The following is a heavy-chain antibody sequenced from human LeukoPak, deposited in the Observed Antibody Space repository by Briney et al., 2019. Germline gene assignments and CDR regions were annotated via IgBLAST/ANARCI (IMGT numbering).Heavy chain of an antibody. J-gene: IGHJ4*02. D-gene: IGHD1-26*01. V-gene: IGHV4-4*07. CDR3: ATLRSWSPDYFDH. CDR1: GVSMSGYY. Sequence: SETLSPTCTVSGVSMSGYYWSWIRQPAGKGLEWIGRIYTSGHTNYNPSLESRVTMSVDTSKNQFSLKLRSVTAADTAVYYCATLRSWSPDYFDHWGQGTLVTVSS. CDR2: IYTSGHT.